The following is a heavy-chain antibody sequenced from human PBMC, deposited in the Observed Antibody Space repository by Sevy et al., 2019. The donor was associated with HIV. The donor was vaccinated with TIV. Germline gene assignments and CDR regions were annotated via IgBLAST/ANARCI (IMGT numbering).Heavy chain of an antibody. D-gene: IGHD6-19*01. CDR1: GFTFSSYA. CDR2: ISGSGGST. CDR3: AKDLIAVAGSPNWFDP. V-gene: IGHV3-23*01. Sequence: GGSLRLSCAASGFTFSSYAMSWVRQAPGKGLEWVSAISGSGGSTYYADSVKGRFTISRDNSKNTLYLQMNSLRAEDTAVYYCAKDLIAVAGSPNWFDPRGQGTLVTVSS. J-gene: IGHJ5*02.